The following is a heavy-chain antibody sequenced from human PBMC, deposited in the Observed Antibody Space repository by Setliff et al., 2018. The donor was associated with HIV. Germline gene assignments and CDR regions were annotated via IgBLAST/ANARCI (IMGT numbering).Heavy chain of an antibody. J-gene: IGHJ4*02. Sequence: PSETLSLTCTVSGGSISSNNYYWGWIRQPPGKGLEWIASIYYSGSTYYNPSLQSRVTISVDSSKNPFSLNLFSVTAADTAVYYCARGPLFGVVSASVAKMEFDYWGQGTLVTVSS. D-gene: IGHD3-3*01. V-gene: IGHV4-39*07. CDR2: IYYSGST. CDR1: GGSISSNNYY. CDR3: ARGPLFGVVSASVAKMEFDY.